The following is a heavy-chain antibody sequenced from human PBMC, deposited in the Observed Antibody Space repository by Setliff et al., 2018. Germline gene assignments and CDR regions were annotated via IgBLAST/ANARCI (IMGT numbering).Heavy chain of an antibody. CDR2: IYTSGST. CDR3: ARDAAFGGSSWYYYGMDV. Sequence: KPSETLSLTCTVSGGSINSYYWSWIRQPAGKGLEWIGRIYTSGSTNYNPSLKSRITMSIDTSKNQFSLKLSSVTAADTAVYYCARDAAFGGSSWYYYGMDVWGQGTKVTVSS. CDR1: GGSINSYY. D-gene: IGHD6-13*01. V-gene: IGHV4-4*07. J-gene: IGHJ6*02.